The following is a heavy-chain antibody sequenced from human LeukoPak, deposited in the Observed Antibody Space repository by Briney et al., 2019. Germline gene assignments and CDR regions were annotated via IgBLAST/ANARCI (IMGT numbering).Heavy chain of an antibody. J-gene: IGHJ4*02. CDR2: IAAYNGNT. Sequence: ASVKVSCKASGYTFTNYGFSWVRQAPGQGLEWMGWIAAYNGNTNYAQKLQGRVTMTTDASTSTAYMELRSLRSDDTAIYYCARDGYFDSWGQGTLVTVSS. V-gene: IGHV1-18*04. CDR3: ARDGYFDS. CDR1: GYTFTNYG. D-gene: IGHD6-13*01.